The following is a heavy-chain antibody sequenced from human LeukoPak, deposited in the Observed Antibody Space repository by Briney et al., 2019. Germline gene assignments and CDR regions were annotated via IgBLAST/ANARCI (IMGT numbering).Heavy chain of an antibody. CDR3: AREGATREYKGDEWKNFFAI. CDR2: IDPNGGTT. J-gene: IGHJ4*02. Sequence: ASVKVSCKASGYTFSIYSIDWVRQAPGQGLKWVGTIDPNGGTTSFAQKFQGRVTLTRDMSTNTVSMEMRSLRSEDTAVYFCAREGATREYKGDEWKNFFAILGQGTLVTVS. D-gene: IGHD1-26*01. CDR1: GYTFSIYS. V-gene: IGHV1-46*01.